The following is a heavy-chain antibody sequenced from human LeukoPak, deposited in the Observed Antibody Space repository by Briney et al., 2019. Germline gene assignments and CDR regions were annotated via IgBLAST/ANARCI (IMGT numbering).Heavy chain of an antibody. CDR3: ARRVDILTGYRYYYYYMDV. J-gene: IGHJ6*03. D-gene: IGHD3-9*01. V-gene: IGHV3-21*04. Sequence: PGGSLRLSCAASGFTFSSYSMNWVRQAPGKGLEWVSSISSSGSTIYYADSVKGRFTISRDNAKNSLYLQMNSLRAEDTAVYYCARRVDILTGYRYYYYYMDVWGKGTTVTISS. CDR1: GFTFSSYS. CDR2: ISSSGSTI.